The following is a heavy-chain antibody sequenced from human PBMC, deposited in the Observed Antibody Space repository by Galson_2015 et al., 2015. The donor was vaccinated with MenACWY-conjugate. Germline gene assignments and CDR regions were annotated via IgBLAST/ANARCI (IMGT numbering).Heavy chain of an antibody. CDR2: IYWDDDK. J-gene: IGHJ3*02. CDR3: AQGDVFDI. CDR1: GFSLSTSGVG. Sequence: PALVKPPQTLTLPCTFSGFSLSTSGVGVGWIRQPQGRALEWLALIYWDDDKRYSPSLKSRLTITKDTSKNQVVLTMTNMDPVDTATYYCAQGDVFDIWGQGTLVTVSS. V-gene: IGHV2-5*02.